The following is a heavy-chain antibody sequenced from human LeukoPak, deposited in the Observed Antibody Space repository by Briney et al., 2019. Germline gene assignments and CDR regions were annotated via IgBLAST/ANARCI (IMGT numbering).Heavy chain of an antibody. CDR2: ISSTSDYI. Sequence: GGSLRLSCAASGFTFSSYSINWVRQAPGKGLEWVSSISSTSDYIYYADSVKGRFTISRDNAKNSLYLQMNSLRAEDTAVYYCARDWGAYYHFFDYWGQGTLVTVSS. J-gene: IGHJ4*02. V-gene: IGHV3-21*01. CDR3: ARDWGAYYHFFDY. D-gene: IGHD3-22*01. CDR1: GFTFSSYS.